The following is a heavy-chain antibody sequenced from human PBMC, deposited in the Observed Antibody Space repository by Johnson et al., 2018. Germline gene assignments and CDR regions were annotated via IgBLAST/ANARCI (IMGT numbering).Heavy chain of an antibody. CDR3: ARIDDYSGYFYSFQH. V-gene: IGHV1-46*01. CDR1: GYTFTSYY. D-gene: IGHD3-22*01. Sequence: QVQLVQSGAEVKKPGASVKVSCKASGYTFTSYYMHWVRQAPGQGLEWMGIINPSGGSTSYAQKFQGRVTMTRDTSTSTIYMGLTSLRSEDTAVYYCARIDDYSGYFYSFQHWGQGTLVTVSS. CDR2: INPSGGST. J-gene: IGHJ1*01.